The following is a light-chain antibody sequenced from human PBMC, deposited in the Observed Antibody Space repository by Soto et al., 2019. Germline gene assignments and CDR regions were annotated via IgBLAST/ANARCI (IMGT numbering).Light chain of an antibody. Sequence: IQLTQSPSSLSASVGDRVTITCRASQYIDTYLNWYQHRPGKAPNLLIHTASRLQTGVPSRFGGSGSGTDFTLTIYGLQPDDFATYYCQQSYSPPKYTFGQGTKVDIK. J-gene: IGKJ2*01. CDR2: TAS. V-gene: IGKV1-39*01. CDR1: QYIDTY. CDR3: QQSYSPPKYT.